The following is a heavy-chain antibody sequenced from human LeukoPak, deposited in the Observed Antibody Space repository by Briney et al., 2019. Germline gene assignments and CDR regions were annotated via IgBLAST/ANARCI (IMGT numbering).Heavy chain of an antibody. V-gene: IGHV1-24*01. D-gene: IGHD6-25*01. Sequence: GPMKVSFKASGYTFTSHYMHWVRQAPGKGLEWMGGFDPEDGETIYAQKFQGRVTMTEDTSTDTAYMELSSLRSEDTAVYYCATQVVRSSGLDYWGQGTLVTVSS. J-gene: IGHJ4*02. CDR3: ATQVVRSSGLDY. CDR1: GYTFTSHY. CDR2: FDPEDGET.